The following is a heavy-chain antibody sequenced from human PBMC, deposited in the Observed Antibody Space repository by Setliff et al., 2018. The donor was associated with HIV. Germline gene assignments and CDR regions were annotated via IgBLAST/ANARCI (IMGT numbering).Heavy chain of an antibody. V-gene: IGHV3-23*03. CDR3: AKEGERDTSMEPKKGYFDS. CDR1: GFTFSSYA. Sequence: PGGSLRLSCAVSGFTFSSYAMSWVRQAPGKGLEWVAIIYSGGSSTYYADSVKGRFTISRHNSKNTLYLQMNSLRAEDTAVYYCAKEGERDTSMEPKKGYFDSWGQESLVTVSS. D-gene: IGHD5-18*01. CDR2: IYSGGSST. J-gene: IGHJ4*02.